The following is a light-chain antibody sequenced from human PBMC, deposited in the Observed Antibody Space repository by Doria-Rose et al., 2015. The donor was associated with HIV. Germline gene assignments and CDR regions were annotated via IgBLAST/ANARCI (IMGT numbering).Light chain of an antibody. CDR2: AAS. V-gene: IGKV1-39*01. CDR3: QQTYSSPPWT. Sequence: QSPSSLSASIGDRVPITFRASLTVRTSFNWFQREPGKAPKLLIYAASRLQSGVPSRFSGSGSGTDFTLTISGLQPGDFATYYCQQTYSSPPWTVGQGTK. J-gene: IGKJ1*01. CDR1: LTVRTS.